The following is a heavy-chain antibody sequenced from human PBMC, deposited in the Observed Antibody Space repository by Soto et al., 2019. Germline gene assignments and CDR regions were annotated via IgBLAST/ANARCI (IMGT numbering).Heavy chain of an antibody. Sequence: SETLSLTCTVSGGSISSGGYYWSSGGYYWSWIRQHPGKGLEWIGYIYSSGSTYYNPSLKSRVTISVDTSKNQFSLKLSSVTAADTALYYCARDVYCSGATCSYFDYWGQGTLVTVSS. V-gene: IGHV4-31*02. J-gene: IGHJ4*02. CDR3: ARDVYCSGATCSYFDY. CDR2: IYSSGST. D-gene: IGHD2-15*01. CDR1: GGSISSGGYYWSSGGYY.